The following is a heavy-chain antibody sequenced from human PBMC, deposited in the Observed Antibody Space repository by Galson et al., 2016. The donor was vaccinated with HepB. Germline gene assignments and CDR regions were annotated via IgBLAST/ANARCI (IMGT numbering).Heavy chain of an antibody. CDR2: TYYRSKWYN. CDR3: ARAIYYYPMDV. Sequence: CAISGDSVSSDTAAWKWIRLSPSRGLEWLGRTYYRSKWYNDYAVSVKSRININTDTSKNQFSLHLSSVTPEDTAVYYCARAIYYYPMDVWGQGTTVTVSS. V-gene: IGHV6-1*01. J-gene: IGHJ6*02. CDR1: GDSVSSDTAA. D-gene: IGHD3-3*01.